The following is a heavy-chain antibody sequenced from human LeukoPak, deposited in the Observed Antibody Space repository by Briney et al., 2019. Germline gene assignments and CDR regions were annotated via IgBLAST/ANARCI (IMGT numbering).Heavy chain of an antibody. J-gene: IGHJ4*02. D-gene: IGHD6-19*01. V-gene: IGHV1-18*01. CDR2: ISGYNGNT. Sequence: GASVKVSCKASGYTFTSYGISWVRQAPGQGLEWMGWISGYNGNTNYAQKLQGRVTMNTDTSTRTAYMELRDLRSDDTAVYYCARDLKRGYSSGRYSWGTGSSNDYWGQGTVVTVSS. CDR3: ARDLKRGYSSGRYSWGTGSSNDY. CDR1: GYTFTSYG.